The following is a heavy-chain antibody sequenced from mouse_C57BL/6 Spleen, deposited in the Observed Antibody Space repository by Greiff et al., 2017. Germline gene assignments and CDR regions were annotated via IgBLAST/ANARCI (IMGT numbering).Heavy chain of an antibody. Sequence: QVQLQQPGAELVKPGASVKLSCKASGYTFTSYWMHWVKQRPGRGLEWIGRIDPSGGGTKYKEKFKSEATLTVDKPSSTAYMQLSSLTSEDAAVYYCAGWDSYYGAMDFWGKGTSVTVSS. CDR1: GYTFTSYW. D-gene: IGHD2-12*01. CDR3: AGWDSYYGAMDF. CDR2: IDPSGGGT. J-gene: IGHJ4*01. V-gene: IGHV1-72*01.